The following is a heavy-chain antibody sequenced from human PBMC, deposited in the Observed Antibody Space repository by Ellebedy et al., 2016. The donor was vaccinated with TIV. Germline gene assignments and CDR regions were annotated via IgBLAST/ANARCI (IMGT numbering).Heavy chain of an antibody. D-gene: IGHD3-10*01. CDR1: GFTFSSYW. V-gene: IGHV3-74*01. CDR2: INSDGSST. CDR3: ASMVPFDY. J-gene: IGHJ4*02. Sequence: PGGSLRLSCAASGFTFSSYWMHWVRQAPGKGLVWFSRINSDGSSTNYADSVKGRFTISRDNAKNTLYLQMNSLRAEDTAVYYCASMVPFDYWGQGTLVTVSS.